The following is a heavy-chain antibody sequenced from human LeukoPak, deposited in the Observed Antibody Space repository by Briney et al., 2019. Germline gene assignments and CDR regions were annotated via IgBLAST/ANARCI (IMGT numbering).Heavy chain of an antibody. Sequence: SETLSLTCAVYGGSFSGFYWSWIRQPAGKGLEWIGRIYTSGSTNYNPSLKSRVTMSVDTSKKQFSLKLSSVTAADTAVYYCARVRGSSGSYEYYHYMDVWGKGTTVTISS. J-gene: IGHJ6*03. D-gene: IGHD1-26*01. CDR3: ARVRGSSGSYEYYHYMDV. V-gene: IGHV4-59*10. CDR1: GGSFSGFY. CDR2: IYTSGST.